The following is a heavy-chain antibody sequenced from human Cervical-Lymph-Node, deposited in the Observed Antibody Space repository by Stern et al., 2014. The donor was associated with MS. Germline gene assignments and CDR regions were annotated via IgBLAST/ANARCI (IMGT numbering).Heavy chain of an antibody. D-gene: IGHD1-7*01. CDR2: IWYDGNKK. CDR1: GFTFSNYG. V-gene: IGHV3-33*01. CDR3: ARGNWNYEGMGY. J-gene: IGHJ4*02. Sequence: QVQLVQSGGGVVQPGRSLRLSCAASGFTFSNYGMHWVRQAPGKGLEWLAVIWYDGNKKYYAGPGKGRFPISRDNSKNPLFLQMSSLTAEDTALYYCARGNWNYEGMGYWGQGTLVTVSS.